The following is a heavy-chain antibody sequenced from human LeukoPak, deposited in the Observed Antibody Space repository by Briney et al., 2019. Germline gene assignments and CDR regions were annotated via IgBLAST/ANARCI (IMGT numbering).Heavy chain of an antibody. CDR2: ISHSAFT. D-gene: IGHD6-13*01. CDR1: DGSLSGYY. V-gene: IGHV4-34*01. CDR3: ASGRQQLAHYGMDV. Sequence: SETLSLTCAVYDGSLSGYYWSWIRQPPGKGLEWIGDISHSAFTNYNPSLKSRVTISVDTSKNQFSLKLSSVTAADTAVYYCASGRQQLAHYGMDVWGQGTTVTVSS. J-gene: IGHJ6*02.